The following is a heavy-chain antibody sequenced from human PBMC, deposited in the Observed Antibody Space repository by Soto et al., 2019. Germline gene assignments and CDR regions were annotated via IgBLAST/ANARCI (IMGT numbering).Heavy chain of an antibody. D-gene: IGHD2-2*01. Sequence: QVQLVQSGAEVKKPGSSVKVSCKASGGTFSSYAISWVRQAPGQGLEWMGGIIPSSDTTNYAQKFQGRVTITADESTITAYMELRSLRSEDTAVYYCARSQGSSTSLEIYYYYYYGMDVWGQGTTVTVSS. CDR1: GGTFSSYA. CDR2: IIPSSDTT. CDR3: ARSQGSSTSLEIYYYYYYGMDV. V-gene: IGHV1-69*01. J-gene: IGHJ6*02.